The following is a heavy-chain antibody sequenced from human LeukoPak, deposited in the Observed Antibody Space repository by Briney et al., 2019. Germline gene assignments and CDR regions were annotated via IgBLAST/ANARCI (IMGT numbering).Heavy chain of an antibody. V-gene: IGHV3-9*01. CDR2: ISWNSGSI. J-gene: IGHJ3*02. CDR1: GFTFDDYA. D-gene: IGHD3-22*01. CDR3: AKDLSSGYYQKYGDAFDI. Sequence: GGSLRLSCAAPGFTFDDYAMHWVRQAPGKGLEWVSGISWNSGSIGYADSVKGRFTISRDNAKNSLYLQMNSLRAEDTALYYCAKDLSSGYYQKYGDAFDIWGQGTMVTVSS.